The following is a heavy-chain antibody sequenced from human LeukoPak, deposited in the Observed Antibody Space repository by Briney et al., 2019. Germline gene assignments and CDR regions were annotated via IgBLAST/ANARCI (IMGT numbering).Heavy chain of an antibody. CDR2: INTDGSST. Sequence: QPGGSLRLSCVVSGFTFSSYWMHWVRQAPGKGLVWVSRINTDGSSTKYADSAKGRFSISRDNAKNTLYLQMDSLRAEDTAVYYCARAQLYYHGSGSYYTPTDYWGQGTLVAVSS. J-gene: IGHJ4*02. V-gene: IGHV3-74*01. CDR1: GFTFSSYW. CDR3: ARAQLYYHGSGSYYTPTDY. D-gene: IGHD3-10*01.